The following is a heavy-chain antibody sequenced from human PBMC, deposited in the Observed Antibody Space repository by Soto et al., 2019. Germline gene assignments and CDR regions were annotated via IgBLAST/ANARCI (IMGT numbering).Heavy chain of an antibody. CDR2: ISGSGGST. CDR1: GFTFSSYA. CDR3: AKDRLSGYSPSQFDY. Sequence: GGSLRLSCAASGFTFSSYAMSWVRQAPGKGLEWVSAISGSGGSTYYADSVKGRFTISRDNSKNTLYLQMNSLRAEDTAVYYCAKDRLSGYSPSQFDYWGQGTLVTVPQ. D-gene: IGHD5-18*01. V-gene: IGHV3-23*01. J-gene: IGHJ4*02.